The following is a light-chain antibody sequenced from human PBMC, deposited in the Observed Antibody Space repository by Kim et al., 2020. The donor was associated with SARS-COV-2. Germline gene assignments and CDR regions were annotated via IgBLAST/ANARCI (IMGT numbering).Light chain of an antibody. CDR1: SGHSSYA. J-gene: IGLJ2*01. CDR3: QTWGTGIQV. V-gene: IGLV4-69*01. CDR2: LHSDGSH. Sequence: QLVLTQSPSASASLGASVKLTCTLSSGHSSYAIAWHQVHPEKGPRYLMKLHSDGSHSKGDGIPDRFSGSSSGTERYLTISSLQAEDEADYYCQTWGTGIQVFGGGTKVTVL.